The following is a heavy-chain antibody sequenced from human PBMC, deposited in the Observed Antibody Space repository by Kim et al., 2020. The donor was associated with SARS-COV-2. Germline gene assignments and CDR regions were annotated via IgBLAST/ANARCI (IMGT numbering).Heavy chain of an antibody. CDR2: INYRAST. CDR1: GGSFSGFY. J-gene: IGHJ6*02. Sequence: SETLSLTCAANGGSFSGFYWAWIRQPPGKGLEWIGEINYRASTAYNPSLKSRGTISADMSTGHFSLKLTAVTAADTAVYYCVRRNDSGSGRASGGIDVWGQGITATVS. D-gene: IGHD3-10*01. CDR3: VRRNDSGSGRASGGIDV. V-gene: IGHV4-34*01.